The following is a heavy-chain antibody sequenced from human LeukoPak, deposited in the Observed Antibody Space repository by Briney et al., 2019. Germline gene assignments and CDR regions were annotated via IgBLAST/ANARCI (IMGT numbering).Heavy chain of an antibody. J-gene: IGHJ4*02. D-gene: IGHD1-14*01. CDR1: GFTFSSYG. V-gene: IGHV3-30*03. CDR2: ISYDGSNK. Sequence: GRSLRLSCAASGFTFSSYGMHWVRQAPGKGLEWVAVISYDGSNKYYADSVKGRFTISRDNSKNTLYLQMNSLRAEDTAVYYCARGIPAFDYWGQGTLVTVSS. CDR3: ARGIPAFDY.